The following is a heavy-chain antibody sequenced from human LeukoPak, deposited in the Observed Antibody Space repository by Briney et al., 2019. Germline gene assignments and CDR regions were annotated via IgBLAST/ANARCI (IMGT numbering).Heavy chain of an antibody. CDR1: GGNCSGYC. CDR3: ARNINSNISNGPSTDTRRYYFDY. V-gene: IGHV4-34*01. D-gene: IGHD3-9*01. J-gene: IGHJ4*02. CDR2: INHIGST. Sequence: KTSETLSLTCAVYGGNCSGYCWSWIRQPPGKGLEWMGEINHIGSTNYYPSLKSRLTISVDTSKNQFSLKLSSVTAADTAVYYCARNINSNISNGPSTDTRRYYFDYWGQGTLVTVSS.